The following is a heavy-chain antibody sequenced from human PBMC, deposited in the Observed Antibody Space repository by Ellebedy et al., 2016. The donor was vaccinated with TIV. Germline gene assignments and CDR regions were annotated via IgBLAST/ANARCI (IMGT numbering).Heavy chain of an antibody. J-gene: IGHJ4*02. CDR2: IKQDGSEK. CDR1: GFTFSSYW. D-gene: IGHD6-13*01. CDR3: ARDTRRGYSSSWYGY. V-gene: IGHV3-7*01. Sequence: GGSLRLXXAASGFTFSSYWMSWVRQAPGKGLEWVANIKQDGSEKYYVDSVKGRFTISRDNAKNSLYLQMNSLRAEDTAVYYCARDTRRGYSSSWYGYWGQGTLVTVSS.